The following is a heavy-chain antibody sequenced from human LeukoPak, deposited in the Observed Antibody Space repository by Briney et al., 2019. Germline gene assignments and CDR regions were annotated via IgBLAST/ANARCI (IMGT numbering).Heavy chain of an antibody. CDR1: GGTFSSYA. J-gene: IGHJ5*02. CDR2: IIPIFGTA. V-gene: IGHV1-69*13. D-gene: IGHD2-15*01. CDR3: AREGGGQFGNYNWFDP. Sequence: SVKVSCTASGGTFSSYAISWVRQAPGQGLEWMGGIIPIFGTANYAQKFQGRVTITADESTSTAYMELSSLRSEDTAVYYCAREGGGQFGNYNWFDPWGQGTLVTVSS.